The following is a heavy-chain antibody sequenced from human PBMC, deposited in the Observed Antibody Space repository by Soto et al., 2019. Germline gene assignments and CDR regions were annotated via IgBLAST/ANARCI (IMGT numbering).Heavy chain of an antibody. CDR1: GFTFSSYG. CDR2: IWYDGSNK. Sequence: GGSLRLSCAASGFTFSSYGMHWVRQAPGKGLEWVAVIWYDGSNKYYADSVKGRFTISRDNSKNTLYLQMNSLRAEDTAVYYCAKGGVRGRNYHYGMAVWGQGTTVTVSS. J-gene: IGHJ6*02. D-gene: IGHD3-10*01. V-gene: IGHV3-30*02. CDR3: AKGGVRGRNYHYGMAV.